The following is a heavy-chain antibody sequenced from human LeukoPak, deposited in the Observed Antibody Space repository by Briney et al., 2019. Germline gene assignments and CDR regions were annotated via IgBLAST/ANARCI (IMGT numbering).Heavy chain of an antibody. CDR3: ATPGYCSGGTCCSDAFSI. Sequence: SETLSLTCTVSGGSINSYYWSWIRQPPGKGLEWIAYIYYSGSTNYNPSLKSRVTISGDMSKNQLSLKLTSVTAADTAVYYCATPGYCSGGTCCSDAFSIWGQGTVVTVSS. J-gene: IGHJ3*02. CDR1: GGSINSYY. D-gene: IGHD2-15*01. CDR2: IYYSGST. V-gene: IGHV4-59*08.